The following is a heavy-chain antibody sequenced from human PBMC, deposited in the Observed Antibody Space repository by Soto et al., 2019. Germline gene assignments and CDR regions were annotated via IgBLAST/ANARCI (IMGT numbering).Heavy chain of an antibody. CDR1: GGTFGSDA. CDR3: ARDRTDSGYYTNWLDP. CDR2: IIPIFGTT. Sequence: SVKVSCKSSGGTFGSDAITWVRQAPGQGLEWVGRIIPIFGTTNYAQNLQGRVTISADKSTLTSYMELHSLTSDDTALYYCARDRTDSGYYTNWLDPWGQGTQVTVSS. V-gene: IGHV1-69*06. D-gene: IGHD3-22*01. J-gene: IGHJ5*02.